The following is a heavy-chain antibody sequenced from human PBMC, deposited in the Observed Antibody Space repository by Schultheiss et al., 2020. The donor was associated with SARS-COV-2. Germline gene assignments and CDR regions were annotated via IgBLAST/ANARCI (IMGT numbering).Heavy chain of an antibody. CDR3: TADRPVTTDYAMDV. Sequence: GGSLRLSCAASGFTFSSYGMHWVRQAPGKGLEWVGRIKRISDGGTTDYAAPVKGRFTISKDASINTVYLQMNSLKTEDTAVYYCTADRPVTTDYAMDVWGQGTTVTVSS. J-gene: IGHJ6*02. CDR2: IKRISDGGTT. CDR1: GFTFSSYG. D-gene: IGHD4-17*01. V-gene: IGHV3-15*07.